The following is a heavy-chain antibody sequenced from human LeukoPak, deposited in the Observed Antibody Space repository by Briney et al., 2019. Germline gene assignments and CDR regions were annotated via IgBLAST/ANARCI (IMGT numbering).Heavy chain of an antibody. Sequence: GASVKVSCTASGYTFTDYGINWVRQAPGQGPEWMGWISTLYGNKNFAQKFQGRVTMTSDTSTSTAYLELASLTSDDSAIYYCARARSRASTWYWDHWGQGTLVTVSS. CDR1: GYTFTDYG. CDR2: ISTLYGNK. CDR3: ARARSRASTWYWDH. D-gene: IGHD2-8*02. J-gene: IGHJ4*02. V-gene: IGHV1-18*01.